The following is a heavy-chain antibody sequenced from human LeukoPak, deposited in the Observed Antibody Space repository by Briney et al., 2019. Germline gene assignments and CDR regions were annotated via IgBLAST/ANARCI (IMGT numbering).Heavy chain of an antibody. CDR3: ARGSDWSHYFDY. CDR2: IRYDGTNK. V-gene: IGHV3-30*02. D-gene: IGHD6-19*01. J-gene: IGHJ4*02. CDR1: GFSFSSYG. Sequence: GGSLRLSCAASGFSFSSYGMHWVRQAPGKGLEWVAFIRYDGTNKYYADSVKGRFTISRDNSKNTLYLQMNSLRVEDTAVYYCARGSDWSHYFDYWGQGTLVTVSS.